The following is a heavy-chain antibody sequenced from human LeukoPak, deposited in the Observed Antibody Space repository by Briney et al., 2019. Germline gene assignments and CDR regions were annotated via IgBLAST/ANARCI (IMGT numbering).Heavy chain of an antibody. CDR3: ARVPRGDWFDP. CDR2: ISSSGSTI. CDR1: GFTFSGYE. V-gene: IGHV3-48*03. Sequence: QPGGSLRLSCAASGFTFSGYEVNWVRQAPGKGLEWVSYISSSGSTIYYADSVKGRFTISRDNAKNSLYLQMNSLRAEDTAVYYCARVPRGDWFDPWGQGTLVTVSS. J-gene: IGHJ5*02.